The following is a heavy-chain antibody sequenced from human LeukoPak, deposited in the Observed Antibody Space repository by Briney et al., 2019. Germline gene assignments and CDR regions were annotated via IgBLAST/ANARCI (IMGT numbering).Heavy chain of an antibody. J-gene: IGHJ4*02. CDR2: IAPKSGGT. V-gene: IGHV1-2*02. D-gene: IGHD5-24*01. CDR3: ARDGGDGYNPDRPTD. CDR1: GYTFSVYY. Sequence: GASVKVSCKASGYTFSVYYVHWLRQAPGQGLEWMGWIAPKSGGTKFAQPFQGRVTMTRDTSISTAYMELSRLRSDDTAVYYCARDGGDGYNPDRPTDWGQGTLVTVSS.